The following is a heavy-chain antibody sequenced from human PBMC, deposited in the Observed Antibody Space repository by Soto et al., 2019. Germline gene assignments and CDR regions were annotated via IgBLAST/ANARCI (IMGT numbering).Heavy chain of an antibody. CDR3: ARGVTVYGDYDFDY. CDR2: IYPGDSDT. V-gene: IGHV5-51*01. J-gene: IGHJ4*02. D-gene: IGHD4-17*01. Sequence: GESLKISCTGSGYTFTSYWIVWVRQMTGKGLEWMGIIYPGDSDTRYSPSFQGQVTISADKSISTAYLQWSSLKASDTAMYYCARGVTVYGDYDFDYWGQGTLVTVSS. CDR1: GYTFTSYW.